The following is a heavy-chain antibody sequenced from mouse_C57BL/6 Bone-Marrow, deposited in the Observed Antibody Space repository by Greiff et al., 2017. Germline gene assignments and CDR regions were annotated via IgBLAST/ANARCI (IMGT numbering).Heavy chain of an antibody. CDR2: IYPGGGYT. Sequence: VQLQQSGAELVRPGTSVKMSCKASGYTFTNYWIGWAKQRPGHGLEWIGDIYPGGGYTNYHEKFKGKATLTADKSSSTAYMQFSSLTSEDSAIYYCAREGGDGYFQFAYWGQGTLVTVSA. J-gene: IGHJ3*01. D-gene: IGHD2-3*01. CDR3: AREGGDGYFQFAY. V-gene: IGHV1-63*01. CDR1: GYTFTNYW.